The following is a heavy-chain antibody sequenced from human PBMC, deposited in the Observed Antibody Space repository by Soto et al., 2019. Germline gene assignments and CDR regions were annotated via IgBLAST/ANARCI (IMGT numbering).Heavy chain of an antibody. CDR1: GFSLSNARMG. V-gene: IGHV2-26*01. D-gene: IGHD6-13*01. Sequence: SGPTLVNPTETLTLTCTVSGFSLSNARMGVSWIRQPPGKALEWLAHIFSNDEKSYSTSLKSRLTISKDTSKSQVVLTMTNMDPVDTATYYCARIFPTDSSSWEDNLIFDYWGQGNLVTFSS. CDR3: ARIFPTDSSSWEDNLIFDY. CDR2: IFSNDEK. J-gene: IGHJ4*02.